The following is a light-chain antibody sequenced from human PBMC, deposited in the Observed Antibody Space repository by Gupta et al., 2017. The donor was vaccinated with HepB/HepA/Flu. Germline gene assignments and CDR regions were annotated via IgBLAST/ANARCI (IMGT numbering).Light chain of an antibody. CDR1: SSDVGTYNS. CDR2: DDT. J-gene: IGLJ2*01. CDR3: SSFTGTNTLVV. Sequence: QSALTQPASVSGSPGQSNTLSCTGTSSDVGTYNSVSWYQQYPGKAPKLLISDDTNRPSWLSNRFSGSKSGNTASPTISGLQAEDEAEYYCSSFTGTNTLVVFGGGTKLTVL. V-gene: IGLV2-14*03.